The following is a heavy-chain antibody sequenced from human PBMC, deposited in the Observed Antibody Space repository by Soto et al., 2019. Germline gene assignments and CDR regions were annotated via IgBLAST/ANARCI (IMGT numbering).Heavy chain of an antibody. J-gene: IGHJ6*03. CDR1: GYTFTGYY. D-gene: IGHD6-19*01. CDR3: ARDAGGMYSSDSGRMDV. CDR2: INPNSGGT. Sequence: ASVKVSCKASGYTFTGYYMHWVRQAPGQGLEWMGWINPNSGGTNYAQKFQGWVTMTRDTSISTAYMELSRLRSDDTAVYYCARDAGGMYSSDSGRMDVWGKGTTVTVSS. V-gene: IGHV1-2*04.